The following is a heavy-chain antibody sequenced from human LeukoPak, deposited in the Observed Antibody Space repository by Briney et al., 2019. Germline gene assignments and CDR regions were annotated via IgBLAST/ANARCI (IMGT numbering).Heavy chain of an antibody. V-gene: IGHV3-21*01. CDR1: GFTFSSYS. CDR3: ASWKWGYCSGGSCFHDY. Sequence: GGSLRLSCAASGFTFSSYSMNWLRQAPGKGLEWFSYISSSSSYIYYTDSVKGRFTISRDNAKNSLYLQMNSLRAEDTAVYYCASWKWGYCSGGSCFHDYWGQGTLVTVSS. J-gene: IGHJ4*02. D-gene: IGHD2-15*01. CDR2: ISSSSSYI.